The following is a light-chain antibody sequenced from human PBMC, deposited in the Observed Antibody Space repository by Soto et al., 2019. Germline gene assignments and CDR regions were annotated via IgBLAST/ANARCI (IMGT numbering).Light chain of an antibody. CDR3: GAWDNSLRAGR. V-gene: IGLV1-51*01. CDR2: DND. CDR1: NSNIGNND. J-gene: IGLJ3*02. Sequence: QSVLTQPPSVSAAPGQKVTISCSGSNSNIGNNDVSWYQQVPGTAPKLLIYDNDKRPSAIPDRFSGYKSGTSATLDITGLQTGDEADDYCGAWDNSLRAGRFGGGTKLTV.